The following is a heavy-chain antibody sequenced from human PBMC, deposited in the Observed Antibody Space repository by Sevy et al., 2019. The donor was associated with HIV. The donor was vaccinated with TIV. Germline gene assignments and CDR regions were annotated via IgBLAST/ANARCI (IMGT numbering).Heavy chain of an antibody. D-gene: IGHD3-22*01. CDR3: ARDQSSGWDY. V-gene: IGHV3-30-3*01. CDR1: GFTFSSYA. CDR2: ISYDGSNK. J-gene: IGHJ4*02. Sequence: GGCLRLSCAASGFTFSSYAMHWVRQAPGKGLEWVAVISYDGSNKYYADSVKGRFTISRDNSKNTLYLQMNTLRAEDTAVYYCARDQSSGWDYWGQGTLVTVSS.